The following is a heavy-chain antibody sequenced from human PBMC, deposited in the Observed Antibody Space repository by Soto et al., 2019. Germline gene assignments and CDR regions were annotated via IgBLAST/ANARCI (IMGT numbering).Heavy chain of an antibody. Sequence: GGSLRLSCAASGFTFSSYSMNWVRQAPGKGLEWVSSISSSSSYIYYADSVKGRFTISRDNAKNSLYLQMNSLRAEDTAVYYCARGGVDIVVVPAAIDYWGQETLVTVSS. CDR2: ISSSSSYI. V-gene: IGHV3-21*01. D-gene: IGHD2-2*03. CDR1: GFTFSSYS. J-gene: IGHJ4*02. CDR3: ARGGVDIVVVPAAIDY.